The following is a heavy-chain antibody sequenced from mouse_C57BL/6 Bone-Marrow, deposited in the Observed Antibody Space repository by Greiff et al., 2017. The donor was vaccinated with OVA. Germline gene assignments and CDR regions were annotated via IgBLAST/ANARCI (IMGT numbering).Heavy chain of an antibody. V-gene: IGHV1-50*01. CDR1: GYTFTSYW. Sequence: VKLMESGAELVKPGASVKLSCKASGYTFTSYWMQWVKQRPGQGLEWIGEIDPSDSYTNYNQKFKGKATLTVDTSSSTAYMQLSSLTSEDSAVYYCAREYYGSSWYFDVWGTGTTVTVSS. D-gene: IGHD1-1*01. J-gene: IGHJ1*03. CDR3: AREYYGSSWYFDV. CDR2: IDPSDSYT.